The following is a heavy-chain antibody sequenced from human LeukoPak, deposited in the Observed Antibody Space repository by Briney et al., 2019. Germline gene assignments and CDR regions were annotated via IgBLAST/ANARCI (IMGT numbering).Heavy chain of an antibody. J-gene: IGHJ3*02. Sequence: GGSLRLSCAASGFTFISYGMHWVLQAPGKGLEWVAFIRYDGSNKYYADSVKGRFTISRDNSKNTLYLQMNSLRAEDTAVYYCAKALGEWRPDILTGYPDAFDIWGQGTMVTVSS. CDR1: GFTFISYG. CDR3: AKALGEWRPDILTGYPDAFDI. V-gene: IGHV3-30*02. D-gene: IGHD3-9*01. CDR2: IRYDGSNK.